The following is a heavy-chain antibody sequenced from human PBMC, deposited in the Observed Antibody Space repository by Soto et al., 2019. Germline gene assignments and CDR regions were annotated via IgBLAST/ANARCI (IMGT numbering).Heavy chain of an antibody. D-gene: IGHD5-12*01. Sequence: SETLSLTCTVSGGSINTFYWSWVRQPAGKGLEWIGRIFSSGSTSFNPSLESRVTMSVDTSKNHFSLNLSSVTAADMAVYYCAREGSYSAYNFAHGIQLWSFDFWGQGALVTVSS. CDR1: GGSINTFY. CDR2: IFSSGST. CDR3: AREGSYSAYNFAHGIQLWSFDF. V-gene: IGHV4-4*07. J-gene: IGHJ4*02.